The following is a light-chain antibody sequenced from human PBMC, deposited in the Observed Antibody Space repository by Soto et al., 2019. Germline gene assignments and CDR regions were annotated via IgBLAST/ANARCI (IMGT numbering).Light chain of an antibody. CDR2: EVS. V-gene: IGLV2-14*01. Sequence: QSALTQPASVSGSPGRSITISCTGTSSDVGGYNYVSWYQQHPGKAPKLMIYEVSNRPSGVSNRFSGSKSGNTASLTISGLQAEDEADYYCSSYTSSLYVFGTGTKLTVL. CDR1: SSDVGGYNY. CDR3: SSYTSSLYV. J-gene: IGLJ1*01.